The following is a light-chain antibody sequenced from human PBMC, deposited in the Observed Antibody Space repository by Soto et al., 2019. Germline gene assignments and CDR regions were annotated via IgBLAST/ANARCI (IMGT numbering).Light chain of an antibody. V-gene: IGKV1-5*03. CDR2: KAS. Sequence: DIQMTQSPSTLSASVGDRVIISCRASQSVSCWLAWYQHKPGKAPKLLIYKASRLDSGVPSRFSGSGSGTEFTLTINSLQPDDIATYYCQQHKTYPVPFGQGTRLEVK. CDR1: QSVSCW. J-gene: IGKJ5*01. CDR3: QQHKTYPVP.